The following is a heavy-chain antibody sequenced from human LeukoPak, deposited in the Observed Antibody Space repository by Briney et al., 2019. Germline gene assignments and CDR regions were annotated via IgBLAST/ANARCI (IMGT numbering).Heavy chain of an antibody. J-gene: IGHJ6*03. CDR1: GFTFDDYG. V-gene: IGHV3-20*04. D-gene: IGHD3-16*01. Sequence: SGGSLRLSCAASGFTFDDYGMSWVRQAPGKGLEWVSGINWNGGSTGYADSVEGRFTISRDNSKNSLYLQMNSLRAEDTALYYCAKDMDYLGMDVWGKGTTVTVSS. CDR2: INWNGGST. CDR3: AKDMDYLGMDV.